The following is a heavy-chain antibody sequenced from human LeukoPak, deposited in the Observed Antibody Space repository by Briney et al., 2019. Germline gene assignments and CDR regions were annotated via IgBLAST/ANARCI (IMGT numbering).Heavy chain of an antibody. CDR3: VRDRSDQYAFDI. V-gene: IGHV4-59*01. D-gene: IGHD2-2*01. Sequence: SETLSLTCTVYGVSIRSYYWSWIRQSPGKGLEWIGYTHYTGSTNYNPSLKSRVTIPVDTSKNQFSLKLNSVSAADTAVYYCVRDRSDQYAFDIWGQGTTVTVSS. CDR1: GVSIRSYY. CDR2: THYTGST. J-gene: IGHJ3*02.